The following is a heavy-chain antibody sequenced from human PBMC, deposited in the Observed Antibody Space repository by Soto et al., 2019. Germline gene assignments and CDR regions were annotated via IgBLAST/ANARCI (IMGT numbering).Heavy chain of an antibody. V-gene: IGHV4-61*08. CDR3: ARDRHNWTDRLAAFEA. CDR2: IYYNGNT. J-gene: IGHJ3*01. D-gene: IGHD3-16*01. CDR1: GASVSSGAHF. Sequence: QVQLQESGPGLLRPSQTLSLTCTVSGASVSSGAHFWNWIRQSPGKGPEWIGSIYYNGNTNYNPSLRRRVTMSLDMSEKQFSLTLTFVTDADTAVYYCARDRHNWTDRLAAFEAWGQGTAVIVSS.